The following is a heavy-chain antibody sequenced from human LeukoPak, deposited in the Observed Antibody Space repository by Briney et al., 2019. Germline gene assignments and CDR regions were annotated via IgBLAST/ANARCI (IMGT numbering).Heavy chain of an antibody. V-gene: IGHV3-23*01. CDR2: ISGSGGST. CDR1: GFTFSSHA. J-gene: IGHJ4*02. CDR3: AKDANSGSYYGLFDY. Sequence: GGSLRLSCAASGFTFSSHAMSWVRQAPGKGLEWVSAISGSGGSTYYADSVKGRFTISRDNSKNTLYLQMNSLRAEDTAVYYCAKDANSGSYYGLFDYWGQGTLVTVSS. D-gene: IGHD1-26*01.